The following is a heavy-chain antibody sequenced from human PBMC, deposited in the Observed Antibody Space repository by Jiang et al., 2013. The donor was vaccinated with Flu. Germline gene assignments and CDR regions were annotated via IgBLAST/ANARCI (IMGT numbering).Heavy chain of an antibody. V-gene: IGHV1-8*01. CDR3: ARAPRHGSGSYPFDP. Sequence: GYAQKFQGRVTMTRNTSVSTAYMELSSLRSEDTAVYYCARAPRHGSGSYPFDPWGQGTLVTVSS. D-gene: IGHD3-10*01. J-gene: IGHJ5*02.